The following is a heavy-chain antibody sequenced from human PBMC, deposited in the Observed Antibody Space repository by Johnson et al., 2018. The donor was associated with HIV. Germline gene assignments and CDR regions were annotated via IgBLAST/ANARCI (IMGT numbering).Heavy chain of an antibody. CDR1: GFTFISYA. D-gene: IGHD1-26*01. CDR2: ISSNAGST. V-gene: IGHV3-64*01. J-gene: IGHJ3*02. Sequence: VQLVESGGCLVQPGASLRLSCSASGFTFISYAMHWVRQAPGKGLEYVSAISSNAGSTYYANSLKVRFTISRDNSKNTLYLQLGSLRAEDMAVYYCARERSGSYYVDAFDIWGQGTMVTVSS. CDR3: ARERSGSYYVDAFDI.